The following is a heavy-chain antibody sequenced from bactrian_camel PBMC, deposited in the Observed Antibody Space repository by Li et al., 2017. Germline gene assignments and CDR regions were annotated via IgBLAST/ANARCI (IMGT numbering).Heavy chain of an antibody. V-gene: IGHV3S63*01. D-gene: IGHD3*01. Sequence: HVQLVESGGGLVQAGGSLNLSCAATGKTNVLNCMGWFRQAPGKVREGVAVITRIHGGTEYADSVKGRFIISRDSSKMTWSLQMNNLKPEDTAMYYCAAVTGCSLTPWLRDPGNKSGPMNWGQGTQVTVS. CDR1: GKTNVLNC. CDR2: ITRIHGGT. J-gene: IGHJ4*01. CDR3: AAVTGCSLTPWLRDPGNKSGPMN.